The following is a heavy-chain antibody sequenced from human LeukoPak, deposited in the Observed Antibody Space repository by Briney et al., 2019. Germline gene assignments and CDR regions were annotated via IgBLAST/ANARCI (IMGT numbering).Heavy chain of an antibody. D-gene: IGHD3-22*01. V-gene: IGHV3-23*01. CDR1: GFTFSNYA. Sequence: GGSLRLSCAASGFTFSNYAMSWVRQAPGKGLEWVSSISGSGGSTLYADSVKDRFTISRDNSKNTLYLQMNSLRAEDTAVYYCAKAYYDSSGYYNYFDYWGQGTLVTVSS. J-gene: IGHJ4*02. CDR3: AKAYYDSSGYYNYFDY. CDR2: ISGSGGST.